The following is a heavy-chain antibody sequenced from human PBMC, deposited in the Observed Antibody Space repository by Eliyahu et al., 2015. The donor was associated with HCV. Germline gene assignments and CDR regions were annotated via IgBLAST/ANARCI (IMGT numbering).Heavy chain of an antibody. CDR2: NHYSGGT. CDR1: GGSITTYY. V-gene: IGHV4-59*01. CDR3: ASGGGGIAVAGTGGWFDP. J-gene: IGHJ5*02. D-gene: IGHD6-19*01. Sequence: QVRLQESGPGLVKPSETLSLTCXVSGGSITTYYWSWIRQPPGKGLEWIGYNHYSGGTNXNPSLKSRXTISLDTSKNQFSLNLTSVTAADTAVYYCASGGGGIAVAGTGGWFDPWGQGTLVTVSS.